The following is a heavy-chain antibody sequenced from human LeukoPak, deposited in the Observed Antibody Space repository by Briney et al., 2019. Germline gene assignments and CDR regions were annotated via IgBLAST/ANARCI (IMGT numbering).Heavy chain of an antibody. CDR2: IYYSGST. CDR1: GGSISSGGYY. D-gene: IGHD6-6*01. V-gene: IGHV4-31*11. Sequence: PSETLSLTCAVSGGSISSGGYYWSWIRQHPGKGLEWIGYIYYSGSTYYNPSLKSRVTISVDTSKNQFSLKLSSVTAADTAVYYCARGPLSSSDYWGQGTLVTVSS. CDR3: ARGPLSSSDY. J-gene: IGHJ4*02.